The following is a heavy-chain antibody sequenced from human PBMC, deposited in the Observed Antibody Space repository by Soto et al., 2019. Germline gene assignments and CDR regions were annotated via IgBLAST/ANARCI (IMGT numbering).Heavy chain of an antibody. D-gene: IGHD6-25*01. CDR2: MNPYTGNT. J-gene: IGHJ4*02. Sequence: QVQLVQSGAEVKEPGASVKVSCKASGYTFTTYDIYWMRQATGQGLEWMGWMNPYTGNTGYAQKFQGRVTVTRNTSISTVYMEMSGLRLDDTAVYYCARRQERSGPHYFDYWGQGSQVTVSS. CDR1: GYTFTTYD. V-gene: IGHV1-8*01. CDR3: ARRQERSGPHYFDY.